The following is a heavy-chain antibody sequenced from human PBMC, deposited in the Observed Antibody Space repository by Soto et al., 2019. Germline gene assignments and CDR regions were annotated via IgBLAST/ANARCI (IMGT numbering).Heavy chain of an antibody. CDR3: TRSMGSGGVVGGFDY. CDR1: GGTFKMYA. D-gene: IGHD3-16*02. J-gene: IGHJ4*02. V-gene: IGHV1-69*01. CDR2: IIPILDKP. Sequence: QVQLVQSGVEVREPGSAVKVSCKASGGTFKMYAMHWVRQAPGQGLEWMGGIIPILDKPTYAQKFQGRVTITADGSPATALMELTSLRSADTAVYYCTRSMGSGGVVGGFDYWGQGTLVTVSS.